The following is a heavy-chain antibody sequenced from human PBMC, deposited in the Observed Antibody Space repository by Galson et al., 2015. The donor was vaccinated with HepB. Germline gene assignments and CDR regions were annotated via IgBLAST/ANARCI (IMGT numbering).Heavy chain of an antibody. J-gene: IGHJ4*02. CDR3: AREGGASDSSGFDY. Sequence: SLRLSCAASGFTVSSNYMSWVRQAPGKGLEWVSVIYSGGSTYYADSVKGRFTISRDNSKNTLYLQMNSLRAEDTAVYYCAREGGASDSSGFDYWGQGTLVTVSS. CDR2: IYSGGST. V-gene: IGHV3-53*01. CDR1: GFTVSSNY. D-gene: IGHD3-22*01.